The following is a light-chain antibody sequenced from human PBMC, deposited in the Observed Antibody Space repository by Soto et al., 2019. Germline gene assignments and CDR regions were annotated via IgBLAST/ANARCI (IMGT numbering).Light chain of an antibody. Sequence: QSVLTQPASVSGSPGQSITISCTGTSSDVGGYNYVSWYQQLPGKAPKLMIYDVSNRPSGVSNRFSGSESGNTASLTISGHQAEVFVDDYCRSYTSSGLPVVFGGGTKLTVL. V-gene: IGLV2-14*01. CDR1: SSDVGGYNY. CDR2: DVS. J-gene: IGLJ2*01. CDR3: RSYTSSGLPVV.